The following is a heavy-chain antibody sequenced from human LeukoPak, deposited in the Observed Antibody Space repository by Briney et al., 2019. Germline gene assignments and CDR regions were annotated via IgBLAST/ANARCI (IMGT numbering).Heavy chain of an antibody. CDR2: ISNYNKNT. D-gene: IGHD2-15*01. CDR1: GYTFTTYG. V-gene: IGHV1-18*01. J-gene: IGHJ5*02. CDR3: ASYCSGGSCYRLVGPQVNWFDP. Sequence: ASVKVSCKASGYTFTTYGISWVRQAPGQGLEWMGWISNYNKNTNYGQKVQGRVTMTTDTSTSTAYMELRSLRSDDTAVYYCASYCSGGSCYRLVGPQVNWFDPWGQGTLVTVSS.